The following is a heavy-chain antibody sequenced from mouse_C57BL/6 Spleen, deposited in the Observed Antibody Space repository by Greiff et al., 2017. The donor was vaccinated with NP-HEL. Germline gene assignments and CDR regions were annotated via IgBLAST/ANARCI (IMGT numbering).Heavy chain of an antibody. J-gene: IGHJ4*01. Sequence: EVMLVESEGGLVQPGSSMKLSCTASGFTFSDYYMAWVRQVPEKGLEWVANINSDGSSTYYLDSLKSRFIISRDNAKNILYLQMSSLKSEDTATYYCARDPSDGYYAMDYWGQGTSVTVSS. CDR3: ARDPSDGYYAMDY. CDR2: INSDGSST. V-gene: IGHV5-16*01. CDR1: GFTFSDYY. D-gene: IGHD2-3*01.